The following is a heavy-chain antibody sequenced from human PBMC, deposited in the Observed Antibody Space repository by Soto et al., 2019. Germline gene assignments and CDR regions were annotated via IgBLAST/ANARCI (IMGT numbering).Heavy chain of an antibody. D-gene: IGHD1-26*01. CDR2: IYYSGST. CDR1: GGSVSSSGYY. Sequence: NPSETLSLTCTVSGGSVSSSGYYWGWIRQPPGKGLEWIGSIYYSGSTYYNPSLKSRVTISVDTSKNQFSLKLSSVTAADTAVYYCARRSWGLLEAYFDYWGQGTLVTVSS. J-gene: IGHJ4*02. CDR3: ARRSWGLLEAYFDY. V-gene: IGHV4-39*01.